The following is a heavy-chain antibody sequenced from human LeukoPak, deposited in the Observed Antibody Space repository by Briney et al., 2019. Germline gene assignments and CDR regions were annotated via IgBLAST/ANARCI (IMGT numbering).Heavy chain of an antibody. CDR2: IRYDGSKK. D-gene: IGHD6-19*01. J-gene: IGHJ4*02. CDR3: AKDRYSSGWDTPLDY. V-gene: IGHV3-30*02. CDR1: GFTFSSYG. Sequence: GGSLRLSCAASGFTFSSYGMHWVRQAPGKGLEWVAFIRYDGSKKYYADSVKGRFTISRDNSKNTLHLQMNSLRAEDTAVYYCAKDRYSSGWDTPLDYWGQGTLVTVSS.